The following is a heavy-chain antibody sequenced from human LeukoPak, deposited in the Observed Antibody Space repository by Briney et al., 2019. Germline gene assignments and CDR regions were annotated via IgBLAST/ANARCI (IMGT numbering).Heavy chain of an antibody. V-gene: IGHV3-21*01. CDR3: ARDLPSGYSKNP. J-gene: IGHJ5*02. D-gene: IGHD6-13*01. CDR1: GFTFSSYS. CDR2: ISSSSSYI. Sequence: PGGSLRLSCAASGFTFSSYSMNWVRQAPGKGLEWVSSISSSSSYIYYADSVKGRFTISRDNAKNSLYLQMNSLRAEDTAVYYCARDLPSGYSKNPWGQGTLVTVSS.